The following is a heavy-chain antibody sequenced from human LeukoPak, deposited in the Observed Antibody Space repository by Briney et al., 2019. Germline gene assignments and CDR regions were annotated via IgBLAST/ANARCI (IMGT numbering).Heavy chain of an antibody. CDR3: ARDRSSGSPTGWDY. V-gene: IGHV3-30-3*01. Sequence: GGSLRLSCAASGFTFSSYAMHWVRQAPGKGLEWVAVISYDGSNKYYADSVKGRFTISRDNSKNTLYLQMNSLRAEDTAVYYCARDRSSGSPTGWDYWGQGTLVTVSS. J-gene: IGHJ4*02. D-gene: IGHD1-26*01. CDR2: ISYDGSNK. CDR1: GFTFSSYA.